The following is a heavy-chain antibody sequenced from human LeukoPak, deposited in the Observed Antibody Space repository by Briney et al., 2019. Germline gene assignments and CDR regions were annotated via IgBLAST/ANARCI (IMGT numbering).Heavy chain of an antibody. CDR1: GYTFTSYD. CDR2: MNPNSGNT. D-gene: IGHD3-22*01. J-gene: IGHJ4*02. CDR3: ARGFRDSSGRKPDY. Sequence: ASVKVSCKASGYTFTSYDINWMRQATGQGLEWMGWMNPNSGNTGYAQKFQDRVTMTRSTSINTAYMELSSLRSEDMAVYYCARGFRDSSGRKPDYWGQGTLVTVSS. V-gene: IGHV1-8*01.